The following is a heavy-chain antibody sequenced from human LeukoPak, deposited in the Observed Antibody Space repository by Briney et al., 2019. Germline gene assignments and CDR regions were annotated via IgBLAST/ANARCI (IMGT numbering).Heavy chain of an antibody. V-gene: IGHV4-34*01. CDR1: GGSFSGYY. Sequence: SETLSLTCAVYGGSFSGYYWSWIRQPPGKGLEWIGEINHSGGTNYNPSLKSRVTISVDTSKNQFSLKLSSVTAADTAVYYCAGANRDPFDYWGQGTLVSVSS. CDR2: INHSGGT. CDR3: AGANRDPFDY. J-gene: IGHJ4*02. D-gene: IGHD1-14*01.